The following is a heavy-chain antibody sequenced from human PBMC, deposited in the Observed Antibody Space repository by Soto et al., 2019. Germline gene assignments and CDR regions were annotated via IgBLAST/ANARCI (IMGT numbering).Heavy chain of an antibody. CDR3: AKDQMGRGWRTLDS. Sequence: QVQMVESGGGVVQPGTSLRLSCVVTGLTFSGYGMHWVRQAPGKGLEWVADITYDGSSTYYADAVKGRFTISRDKSKNILNRQMAGLRGDDTAMYYCAKDQMGRGWRTLDSCGQGTLVIVSS. V-gene: IGHV3-30*18. CDR2: ITYDGSST. J-gene: IGHJ4*02. D-gene: IGHD3-10*01. CDR1: GLTFSGYG.